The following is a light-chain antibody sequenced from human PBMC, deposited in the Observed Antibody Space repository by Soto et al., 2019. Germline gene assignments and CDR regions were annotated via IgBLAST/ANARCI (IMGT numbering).Light chain of an antibody. CDR1: QDIDNC. V-gene: IGKV1-33*01. CDR2: DAS. J-gene: IGKJ4*01. Sequence: DIQMTQSPSSLSASVGDTVTITCQASQDIDNCLNWYQQKPGQAPKLLISDASILETGVPSRFRGSGSGTDFTFTIRGLQPEDVATFYCQQCESLPLPFGGGT. CDR3: QQCESLPLP.